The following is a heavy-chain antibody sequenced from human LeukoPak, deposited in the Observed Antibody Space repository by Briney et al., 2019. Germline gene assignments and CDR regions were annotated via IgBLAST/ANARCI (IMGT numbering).Heavy chain of an antibody. CDR3: ASALYDSSGYHQYYYYYMDV. CDR1: GYTFTSYY. Sequence: ASVKVSCKASGYTFTSYYMHWVRQAPGQGLEWMGIINPSGGSTSYAQKFQGRVTMTRDMSTSTVYMELSSLRSEDTAVYYCASALYDSSGYHQYYYYYMDVWGKGTTVTVSS. J-gene: IGHJ6*03. CDR2: INPSGGST. V-gene: IGHV1-46*01. D-gene: IGHD3-22*01.